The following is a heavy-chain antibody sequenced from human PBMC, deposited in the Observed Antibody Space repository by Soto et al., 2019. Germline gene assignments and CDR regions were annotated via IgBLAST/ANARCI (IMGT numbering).Heavy chain of an antibody. J-gene: IGHJ4*02. CDR3: VGGAGSFVLYV. D-gene: IGHD2-21*01. Sequence: EVQLLESGGGLVQPGGSLRLSCATSGFTFGTYAMNWVRQAPGKGLEWVSAISESGDYTYYAASVEGRFTISRDNSKNTLYLQVNSLRAEDSGVYYCVGGAGSFVLYVWGQGTLVTVSS. CDR2: ISESGDYT. CDR1: GFTFGTYA. V-gene: IGHV3-23*01.